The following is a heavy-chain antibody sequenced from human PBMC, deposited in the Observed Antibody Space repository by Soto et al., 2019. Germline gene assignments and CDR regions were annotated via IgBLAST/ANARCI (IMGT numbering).Heavy chain of an antibody. CDR1: GGSLGSYY. D-gene: IGHD6-13*01. CDR3: ARQYSNAFDY. J-gene: IGHJ4*02. Sequence: PSETLSLTCTVSGGSLGSYYLSWIRQAPGKGLEWIGYIHFSGNTKYNPSLNSRVTISVDTSNNQFSLKLSSVTAADTAVYYCARQYSNAFDYWGQGTLVTVSS. V-gene: IGHV4-59*08. CDR2: IHFSGNT.